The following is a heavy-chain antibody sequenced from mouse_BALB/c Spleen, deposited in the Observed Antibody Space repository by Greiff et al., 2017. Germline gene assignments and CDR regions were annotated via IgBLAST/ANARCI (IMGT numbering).Heavy chain of an antibody. Sequence: EVQLQQSGPELVKPGASVKMSCKASGYTFTSYVMHWVKQKPGQGLEWIGYINPYNDGTKYNEKFKGKATLTSDKSSSTAYMELSSLTSEDSAVYDFARREGVRQRDYYAMDYWGQGTSVTVSS. CDR1: GYTFTSYV. V-gene: IGHV1-14*01. CDR3: ARREGVRQRDYYAMDY. CDR2: INPYNDGT. D-gene: IGHD2-14*01. J-gene: IGHJ4*01.